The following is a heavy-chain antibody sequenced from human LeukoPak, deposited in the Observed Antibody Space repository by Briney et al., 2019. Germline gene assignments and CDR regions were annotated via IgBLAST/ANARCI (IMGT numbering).Heavy chain of an antibody. CDR2: SSWNSGSI. D-gene: IGHD3-10*02. V-gene: IGHV3-9*01. CDR3: AELGITMIGGV. Sequence: PGGSRLLSGAASGFSFDDYAMHGVRPAPGKGLEWVSGSSWNSGSIGYADSVKGRFTISRDNAKNSLYLQMNSLRAEDTAVYYCAELGITMIGGVWGKGTTVTISS. J-gene: IGHJ6*04. CDR1: GFSFDDYA.